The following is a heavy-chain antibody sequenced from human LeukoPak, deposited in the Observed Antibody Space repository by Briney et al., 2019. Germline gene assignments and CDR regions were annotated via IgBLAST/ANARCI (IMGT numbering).Heavy chain of an antibody. Sequence: SETLSLTCSVSGFSIGTGYYWAWIRQPPGKGLEWIGSFIQLGGTYYNPSLKNRVTISVDTSKNEFSLTLTSVTAADTAIYYCARGLLARGRGSGWYVRRGGFDYWGQGTLVTVSS. CDR1: GFSIGTGYY. D-gene: IGHD6-19*01. J-gene: IGHJ4*02. CDR3: ARGLLARGRGSGWYVRRGGFDY. CDR2: FIQLGGT. V-gene: IGHV4-38-2*02.